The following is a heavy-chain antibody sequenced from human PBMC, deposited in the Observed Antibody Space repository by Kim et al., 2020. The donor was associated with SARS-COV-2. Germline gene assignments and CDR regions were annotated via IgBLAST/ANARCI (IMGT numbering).Heavy chain of an antibody. Sequence: TNYNPPLKSRVTISVDTSKNQLSLKLSSVTAADTAVYYCARERSIRWFDPWGQGTLVTVSS. V-gene: IGHV4-59*01. CDR3: ARERSIRWFDP. CDR2: T. J-gene: IGHJ5*02. D-gene: IGHD3-10*01.